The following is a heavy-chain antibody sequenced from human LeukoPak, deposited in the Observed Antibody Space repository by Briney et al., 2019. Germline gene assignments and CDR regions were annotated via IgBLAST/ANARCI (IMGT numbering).Heavy chain of an antibody. D-gene: IGHD1-14*01. V-gene: IGHV3-23*01. J-gene: IGHJ6*02. CDR1: GFTFSSYA. CDR3: AKSTARGTQNYYYYGMDV. CDR2: ISGSGGST. Sequence: GGSLRLSCAASGFTFSSYAMSWVRQAPGKGLEWVSAISGSGGSTYHADSVKGRFTISRDNSKNTLYLQMNSLRAEDTAVYYCAKSTARGTQNYYYYGMDVWGQGTTVTVSS.